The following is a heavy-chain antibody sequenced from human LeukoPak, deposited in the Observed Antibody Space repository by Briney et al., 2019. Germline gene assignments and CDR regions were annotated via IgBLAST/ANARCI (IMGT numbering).Heavy chain of an antibody. Sequence: ASVKVSCKASGYTFTGYYMHWVRQAPGQGLEWMGWINPNSGGTNYAQKFQGRVTMTRDTSISTAYMELSRLRSDDTAVYYCARAAGPYASGDYWGQGTLVTVSS. J-gene: IGHJ4*02. D-gene: IGHD2-2*01. CDR3: ARAAGPYASGDY. CDR1: GYTFTGYY. CDR2: INPNSGGT. V-gene: IGHV1-2*02.